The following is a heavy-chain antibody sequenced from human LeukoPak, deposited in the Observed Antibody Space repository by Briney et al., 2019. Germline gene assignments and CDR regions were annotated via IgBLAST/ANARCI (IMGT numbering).Heavy chain of an antibody. CDR1: GFIFNYYG. Sequence: QAGGSLRLSCAASGFIFNYYGMYWVRQAPGKGLEWVAVISYDGSNKYYADSVKGRFTISRDNSKDTLYLQMNSLRAEDTAVYYCAKVEPGYSSGSIDYWGQGTLVTVSS. CDR3: AKVEPGYSSGSIDY. J-gene: IGHJ4*02. D-gene: IGHD6-19*01. CDR2: ISYDGSNK. V-gene: IGHV3-30*18.